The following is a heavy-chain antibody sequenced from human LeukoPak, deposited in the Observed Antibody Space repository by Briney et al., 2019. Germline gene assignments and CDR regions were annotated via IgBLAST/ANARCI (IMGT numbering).Heavy chain of an antibody. CDR3: ARESNSGYYLSY. D-gene: IGHD3-22*01. CDR2: ISSSGGTI. Sequence: GGSLRLSCAASGFSFRSFEMSWVRQAPGKGLECISYISSSGGTIYHADSVKGRFTISRDNANNSLYLQMNSLRAEDTAVYYCARESNSGYYLSYWGQGTLVTVSS. CDR1: GFSFRSFE. V-gene: IGHV3-48*03. J-gene: IGHJ4*02.